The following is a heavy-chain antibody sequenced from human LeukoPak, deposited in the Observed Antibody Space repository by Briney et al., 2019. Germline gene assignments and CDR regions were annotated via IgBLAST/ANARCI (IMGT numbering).Heavy chain of an antibody. Sequence: GASVKVSCKASGYTFTSYGISWVRQAPGQGLEWMGWISAYNGNTNYAQKLQGRVTMTTDTSTSTAYMELRSPRSDDTAVYYCARDSSKLAYCGGDCPSYGMDVWGQGTTVTVSS. CDR3: ARDSSKLAYCGGDCPSYGMDV. V-gene: IGHV1-18*01. CDR2: ISAYNGNT. J-gene: IGHJ6*02. CDR1: GYTFTSYG. D-gene: IGHD2-21*02.